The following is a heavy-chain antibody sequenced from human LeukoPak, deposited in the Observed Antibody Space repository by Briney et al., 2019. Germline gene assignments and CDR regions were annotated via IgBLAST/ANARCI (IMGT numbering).Heavy chain of an antibody. CDR1: GISLSNYA. J-gene: IGHJ4*02. Sequence: GGSLRLSCVVSGISLSNYAMNWVRQAPGKGLEWVSYISSSGSTIYYADSVKGRFTISRDNAKNSLYLQMNSLRAEDTAVYYCAREFFGDSPFDYWGQGTLVTVSS. V-gene: IGHV3-48*03. CDR3: AREFFGDSPFDY. D-gene: IGHD3-10*01. CDR2: ISSSGSTI.